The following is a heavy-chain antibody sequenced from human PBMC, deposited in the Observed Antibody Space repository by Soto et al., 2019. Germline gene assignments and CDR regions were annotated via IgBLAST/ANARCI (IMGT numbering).Heavy chain of an antibody. D-gene: IGHD6-19*01. CDR1: GFTFSSYW. J-gene: IGHJ4*02. CDR3: ARVPHSSGWYPFYY. CDR2: IKQDGSEK. Sequence: GGSLRLSCAASGFTFSSYWMSWVRQAPGKGLEWVANIKQDGSEKYYVDSVKGRFTISRDNAKNSLYPQMNSLRAEDTAVYYCARVPHSSGWYPFYYWGQGTLVTVSS. V-gene: IGHV3-7*01.